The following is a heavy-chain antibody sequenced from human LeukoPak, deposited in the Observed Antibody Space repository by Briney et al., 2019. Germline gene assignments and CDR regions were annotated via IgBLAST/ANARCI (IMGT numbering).Heavy chain of an antibody. D-gene: IGHD3-22*01. J-gene: IGHJ4*02. V-gene: IGHV5-51*01. CDR1: GYSFTSYW. CDR3: ARLVDVTYYYDSSGLYYFDY. Sequence: GESLKISCKGSGYSFTSYWIGWVRQMPGKGLEWMGIIYPGDSDTRYSPSFQGQVTISADKSISTAYLQWSSLKASDTAMYYCARLVDVTYYYDSSGLYYFDYWGQGTLVTVSS. CDR2: IYPGDSDT.